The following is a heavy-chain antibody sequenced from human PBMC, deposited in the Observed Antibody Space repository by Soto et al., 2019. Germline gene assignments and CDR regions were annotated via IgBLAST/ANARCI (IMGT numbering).Heavy chain of an antibody. CDR2: IIPIFGTA. V-gene: IGHV1-69*13. J-gene: IGHJ6*02. CDR1: GGTFSSYA. Sequence: RASVKVSCKASGGTFSSYAISWVRQAPGQGLEWMGGIIPIFGTANYAQKFQGRVTITADESTSTAYMELSSLRSEDTAVYYCARDLPPDYYYYGMDVWGQGTTVTVSS. CDR3: ARDLPPDYYYYGMDV.